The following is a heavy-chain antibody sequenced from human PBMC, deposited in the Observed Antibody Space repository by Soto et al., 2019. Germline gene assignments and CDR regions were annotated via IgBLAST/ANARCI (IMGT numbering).Heavy chain of an antibody. CDR1: GYTFTSYA. Sequence: QVQLVQSGAEVKKPGASVKVSCKASGYTFTSYATHRVRQAPGQRLGWMGWINAGNGNTKYSQKFQGRVTITRDTSASTAYMELSSLRSEDTAVYCCASVSDFWSGSAPWGQGTLVTVSS. CDR3: ASVSDFWSGSAP. D-gene: IGHD3-3*01. CDR2: INAGNGNT. J-gene: IGHJ5*02. V-gene: IGHV1-3*01.